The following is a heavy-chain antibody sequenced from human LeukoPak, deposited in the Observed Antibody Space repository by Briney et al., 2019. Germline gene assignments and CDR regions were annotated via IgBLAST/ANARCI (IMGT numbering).Heavy chain of an antibody. J-gene: IGHJ4*02. Sequence: GGSLRLSCAASGFNVNNAWMSWVRQAPGKGLEWVGRIRSKSDGGTTDYAAPVKGRFTISRDGSKDTLYLQMNSLKTEDTAMYYCTTGKTDDYYFDYWGQGTLVTVSS. CDR2: IRSKSDGGTT. CDR1: GFNVNNAW. CDR3: TTGKTDDYYFDY. D-gene: IGHD1-1*01. V-gene: IGHV3-15*07.